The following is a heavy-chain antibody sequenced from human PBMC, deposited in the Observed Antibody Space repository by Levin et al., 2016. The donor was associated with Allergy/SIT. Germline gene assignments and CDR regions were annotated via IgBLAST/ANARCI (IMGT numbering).Heavy chain of an antibody. CDR3: ARGVTTGIDYFDY. Sequence: SETLSLTCTVSGGSISSSSYYWGWIRQPPGKGLEWIGSIYYSGSTYYNPSLKSRVTISVDTSKNQFSLKLSSVTAADTAVFYCARGVTTGIDYFDYWGQGTLVTVSS. CDR1: GGSISSSSYY. D-gene: IGHD3-3*01. J-gene: IGHJ4*02. CDR2: IYYSGST. V-gene: IGHV4-39*01.